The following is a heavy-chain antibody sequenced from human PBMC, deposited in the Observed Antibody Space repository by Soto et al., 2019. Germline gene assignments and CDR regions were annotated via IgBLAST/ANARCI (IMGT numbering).Heavy chain of an antibody. V-gene: IGHV4-59*08. D-gene: IGHD6-19*01. J-gene: IGHJ4*02. CDR3: ASSVAGHEGDY. Sequence: SETLSLTCTVSGGSISSYYWSWIRQPPGKGLEWIGYIYYSGSTNYNPSLKSRVTISVDTSKNQFSLKLSSVTAADTAVYYCASSVAGHEGDYWGQGTLVTVSS. CDR1: GGSISSYY. CDR2: IYYSGST.